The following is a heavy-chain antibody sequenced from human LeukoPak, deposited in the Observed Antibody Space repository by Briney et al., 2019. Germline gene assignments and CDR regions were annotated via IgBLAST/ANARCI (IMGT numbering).Heavy chain of an antibody. J-gene: IGHJ4*02. Sequence: PGGSLRLSCAASGFTFSSYGMHWVRQAPGKGLEWVAFIRYDGSNKYYADSVKGRFTISRDNSKNTLYLKMNSLRAEDTAVYYCEKDRPPYCSSTSCREANDYWGQGTLVTVSS. CDR3: EKDRPPYCSSTSCREANDY. V-gene: IGHV3-30*02. CDR2: IRYDGSNK. CDR1: GFTFSSYG. D-gene: IGHD2-2*01.